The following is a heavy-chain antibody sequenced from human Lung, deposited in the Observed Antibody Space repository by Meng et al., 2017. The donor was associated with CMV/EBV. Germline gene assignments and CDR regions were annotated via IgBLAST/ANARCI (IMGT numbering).Heavy chain of an antibody. CDR3: ARSLVHSARDV. D-gene: IGHD3-16*01. CDR2: MNPNSGNT. CDR1: GYSFITDD. Sequence: ASVXVSCKASGYSFITDDINWVRQAAGQGPEWMGWMNPNSGNTGYAQKFQGRVTRTRNVSTRTAYMELTSLRSEDTAVYYCARSLVHSARDVWGQGTPVTVSS. J-gene: IGHJ6*02. V-gene: IGHV1-8*01.